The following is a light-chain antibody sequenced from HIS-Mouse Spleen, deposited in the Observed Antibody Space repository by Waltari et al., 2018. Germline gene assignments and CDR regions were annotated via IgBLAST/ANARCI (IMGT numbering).Light chain of an antibody. V-gene: IGKV3-15*01. CDR3: QQYNNWPHRT. Sequence: EIVMTQSPATLSVSPGERATLPCRASQSVSSNLAWYQQKPGQAPRLLIYGASTRATGIPARFSGSGSGTEFTLTISSMQSEDFAVYYCQQYNNWPHRTFGQGTKVEIK. CDR1: QSVSSN. CDR2: GAS. J-gene: IGKJ1*01.